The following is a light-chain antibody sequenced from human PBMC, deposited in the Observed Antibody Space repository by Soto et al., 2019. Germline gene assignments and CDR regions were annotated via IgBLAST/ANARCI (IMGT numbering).Light chain of an antibody. J-gene: IGLJ1*01. V-gene: IGLV2-14*03. CDR3: SSYTTGNTRQIV. CDR1: SSDVGGYNY. CDR2: DVS. Sequence: QSVLTQPASVSGSPGQSINISCTGTSSDVGGYNYVSWYQHHPGKAPKLIIYDVSNRPSGVSNPFSGSKSGNTASLTISELQPEDEADYYCSSYTTGNTRQIVFGTGTKVTVL.